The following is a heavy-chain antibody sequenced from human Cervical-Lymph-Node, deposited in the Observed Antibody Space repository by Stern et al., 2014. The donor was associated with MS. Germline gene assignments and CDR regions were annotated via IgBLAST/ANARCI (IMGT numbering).Heavy chain of an antibody. Sequence: QVTLRESGPTLLKPTQTLTLTCSFSGFSLTTRDVAVGWIRQPPGKALEWLALLYWDDDERYNLSLKNRLSISKDTFRNRVVLTMTGMDRVDTGTYFCARRMVRSDYFDYWGQGILVTVSS. CDR1: GFSLTTRDVA. CDR3: ARRMVRSDYFDY. CDR2: LYWDDDE. D-gene: IGHD3-10*01. V-gene: IGHV2-5*02. J-gene: IGHJ4*02.